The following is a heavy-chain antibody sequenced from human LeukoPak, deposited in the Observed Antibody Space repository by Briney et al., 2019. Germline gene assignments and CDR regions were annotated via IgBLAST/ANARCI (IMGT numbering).Heavy chain of an antibody. V-gene: IGHV4-31*03. Sequence: SETLSLTCTVSGGSISSGGYYWSWIRLHPGKALEGIGYIYYSGSTYYNPSLKSRVTISVDTSKNQFSLKLSSVTAADTAVYYCARDRPPGTHYYYYGMDVWGQGTTVTVSS. CDR1: GGSISSGGYY. CDR2: IYYSGST. CDR3: ARDRPPGTHYYYYGMDV. J-gene: IGHJ6*02.